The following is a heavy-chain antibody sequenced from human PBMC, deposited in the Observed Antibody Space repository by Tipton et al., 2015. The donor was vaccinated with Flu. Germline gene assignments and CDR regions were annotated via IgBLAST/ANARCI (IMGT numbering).Heavy chain of an antibody. CDR2: IYYSGST. D-gene: IGHD2-21*01. CDR3: ARSPKFQSSPFDY. CDR1: GGSISSYY. Sequence: TLSLTCTVSGGSISSYYWSWIRQPPGKGLEWIGYIYYSGSTNYNPSLKSRVTISVDTSKNQFPLKLSSVTAADTAVYYCARSPKFQSSPFDYWGQGTLVTVSS. J-gene: IGHJ4*02. V-gene: IGHV4-59*08.